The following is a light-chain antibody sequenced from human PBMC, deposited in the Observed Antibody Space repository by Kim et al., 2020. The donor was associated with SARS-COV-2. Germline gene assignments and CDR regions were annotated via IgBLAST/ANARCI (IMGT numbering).Light chain of an antibody. Sequence: EIVLTQSPGTLSLSPGERAILSCRASQSVSSGYLAWYQQKPGHAPRLLIYGASSRASGIPDRFSGSGSGTDFTLTISRLEPADFAVYYCQQYASLPGTFGQGTKVDIK. V-gene: IGKV3-20*01. J-gene: IGKJ1*01. CDR2: GAS. CDR1: QSVSSGY. CDR3: QQYASLPGT.